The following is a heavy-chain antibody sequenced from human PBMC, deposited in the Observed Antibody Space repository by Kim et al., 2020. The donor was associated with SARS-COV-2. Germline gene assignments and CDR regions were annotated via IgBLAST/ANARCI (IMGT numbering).Heavy chain of an antibody. Sequence: GGSLRLSCAASGFTFSSYDMNWVRQAPGKGLEWVSVISYDGSKYYYADSVKGRFTISRDNSKNTLYLQMNSLRAEDTAVYYCARDVGGYGDYSDYWGQGTLVTVSS. CDR1: GFTFSSYD. CDR2: ISYDGSKY. J-gene: IGHJ4*02. D-gene: IGHD5-18*01. V-gene: IGHV3-33*05. CDR3: ARDVGGYGDYSDY.